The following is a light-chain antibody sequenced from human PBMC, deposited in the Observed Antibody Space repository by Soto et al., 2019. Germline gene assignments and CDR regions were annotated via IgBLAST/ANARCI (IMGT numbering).Light chain of an antibody. V-gene: IGKV1-39*01. J-gene: IGKJ5*01. CDR3: QQLFDSPIT. CDR1: QSISNH. Sequence: DIQMTQSPSSLSASVEDRVIITCRASQSISNHLNWYQQKPGKAPKLLIYAASTLESGVPSRFSATVSGTEFSLTITSLQPEDFATYYCQQLFDSPITFGQGTHWR. CDR2: AAS.